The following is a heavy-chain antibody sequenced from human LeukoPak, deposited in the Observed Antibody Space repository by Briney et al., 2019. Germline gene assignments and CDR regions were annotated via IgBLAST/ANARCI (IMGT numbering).Heavy chain of an antibody. Sequence: GGSLRLSCAASGFTFSDYYMSWIRQAPGKGLEGVSYISSSGSTIYYADSVKGRFTISRDNAKNSLYLQMNSLRAEDTAVYYCARGRYCSSTTCYIDYWGQGTLVTVSS. CDR3: ARGRYCSSTTCYIDY. CDR2: ISSSGSTI. V-gene: IGHV3-11*01. CDR1: GFTFSDYY. J-gene: IGHJ4*02. D-gene: IGHD2-2*02.